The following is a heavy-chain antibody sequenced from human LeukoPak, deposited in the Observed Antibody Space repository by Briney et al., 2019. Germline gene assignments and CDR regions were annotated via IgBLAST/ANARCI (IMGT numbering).Heavy chain of an antibody. V-gene: IGHV4-59*01. CDR1: GDSITSYY. Sequence: SETLSLTCSVSGDSITSYYWSWIRQPPGKGLEWIGFIYHSGNTNYNPSLTTRVTMSVDTSRAQISLGLSSVTAADTAVYYCVREEGIATSGALEYWGQGILVTVSS. J-gene: IGHJ4*02. D-gene: IGHD6-13*01. CDR3: VREEGIATSGALEY. CDR2: IYHSGNT.